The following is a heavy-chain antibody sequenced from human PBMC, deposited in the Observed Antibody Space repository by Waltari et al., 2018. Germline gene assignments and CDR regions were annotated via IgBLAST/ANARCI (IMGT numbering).Heavy chain of an antibody. CDR2: ISYDGSNK. Sequence: QVQLVESGGGVVQPGRSLRLSCAASGFTFSSYGMHWVRQAPGKGLEWVAVISYDGSNKYYADSVKGRFTISRDKSKNTLYLQMNSLRAEDTAVYYCAKDRLDYWGQGTLVAVSS. CDR1: GFTFSSYG. CDR3: AKDRLDY. J-gene: IGHJ4*02. V-gene: IGHV3-30*18.